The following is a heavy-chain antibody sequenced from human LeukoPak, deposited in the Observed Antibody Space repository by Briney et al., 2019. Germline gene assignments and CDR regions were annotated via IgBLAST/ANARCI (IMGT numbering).Heavy chain of an antibody. D-gene: IGHD3-22*01. CDR3: ARTPIYYFDNSGYYN. Sequence: SETLSLTCTVSGGSISNYYWSWIRQPAGKGLEWIGLIYARGNTNYNPSLKSRVTMSIDTSKNQFSLKLTSVTAADTAVCYCARTPIYYFDNSGYYNWGQGTLVTVSS. CDR2: IYARGNT. J-gene: IGHJ4*02. V-gene: IGHV4-4*07. CDR1: GGSISNYY.